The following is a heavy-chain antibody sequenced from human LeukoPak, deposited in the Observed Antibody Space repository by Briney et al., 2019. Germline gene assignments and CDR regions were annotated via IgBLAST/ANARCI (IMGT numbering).Heavy chain of an antibody. V-gene: IGHV3-64*04. D-gene: IGHD6-19*01. CDR3: ARSYSSGWYYFDY. J-gene: IGHJ4*02. CDR2: ISSNGAGT. Sequence: GGSLRLSCSASGFSFSGNVTHWVRQAPGKGLEYVSAISSNGAGTYYVDSVKGRFTISRDNAKNSLYLQMNSLRAEDTALYYCARSYSSGWYYFDYWGQGTLVTVSS. CDR1: GFSFSGNV.